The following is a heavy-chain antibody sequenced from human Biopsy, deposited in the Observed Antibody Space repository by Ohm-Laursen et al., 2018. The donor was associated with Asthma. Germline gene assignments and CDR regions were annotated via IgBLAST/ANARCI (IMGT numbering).Heavy chain of an antibody. CDR3: ARTYYDFLTGQVKDVFGV. Sequence: VASVKVSCNASGYNFISFAIHWVRQAPGQRLGWMGWANTGNGDTKYSQKFQGRVTITRDTSASTAYMELRSLRSEDTATYYCARTYYDFLTGQVKDVFGVWGQGTMVTVSS. CDR1: GYNFISFA. V-gene: IGHV1-3*04. D-gene: IGHD3-9*01. CDR2: ANTGNGDT. J-gene: IGHJ3*01.